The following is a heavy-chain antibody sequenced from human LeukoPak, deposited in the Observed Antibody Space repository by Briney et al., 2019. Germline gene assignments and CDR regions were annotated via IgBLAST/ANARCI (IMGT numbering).Heavy chain of an antibody. D-gene: IGHD3-10*01. V-gene: IGHV4-61*01. J-gene: IGHJ5*02. CDR2: IYYSGST. CDR1: GGSLSSSSYY. CDR3: ARAFGYGSNWFDP. Sequence: SETLSLTCTVSGGSLSSSSYYWGWIRQPPGKGLEWIGYIYYSGSTTYNPSLKSRVTISVDTSKNQFSLKLSSVTAADTAVYYCARAFGYGSNWFDPWGQGTLVTVSS.